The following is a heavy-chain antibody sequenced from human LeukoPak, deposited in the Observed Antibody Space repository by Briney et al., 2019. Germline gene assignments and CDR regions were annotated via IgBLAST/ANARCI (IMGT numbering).Heavy chain of an antibody. CDR2: INPNSGGT. J-gene: IGHJ4*02. CDR1: GYTFTDYY. CDR3: ARDVMYYYDSSGFFDY. V-gene: IGHV1-2*02. D-gene: IGHD3-22*01. Sequence: GASVKVSCKASGYTFTDYYMHWVRLAPGQGLEWMGWINPNSGGTNYAQKFQGRVTMTRDTSISTAYMELSRLRSDDTAVYYCARDVMYYYDSSGFFDYWGQGTLVTVSS.